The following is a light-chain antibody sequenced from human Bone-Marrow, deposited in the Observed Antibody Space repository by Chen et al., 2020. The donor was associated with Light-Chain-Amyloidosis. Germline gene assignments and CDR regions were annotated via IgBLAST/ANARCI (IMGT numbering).Light chain of an antibody. V-gene: IGLV1-44*01. J-gene: IGLJ2*01. CDR2: TSN. CDR1: SSNIGSNS. Sequence: QSVLTQPPSASGTPGQRVTISCSGSSSNIGSNSVHWYHQLPGTAPKLLIYTSNQRPAGVPDLFPGSKPGTSASLPISGLQSEDGAVYYGGEGEDSLNGVVFGGGTKLTVL. CDR3: GEGEDSLNGVV.